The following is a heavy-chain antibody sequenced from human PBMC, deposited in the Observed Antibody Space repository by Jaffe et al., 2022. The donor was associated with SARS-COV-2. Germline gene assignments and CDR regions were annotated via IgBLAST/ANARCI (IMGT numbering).Heavy chain of an antibody. CDR1: GFTFSSYA. D-gene: IGHD3-22*01. CDR2: ISGSGGST. Sequence: EVQLLESGGGLVQPGGSLRLSCAASGFTFSSYAMSWVRQAPGKGLEWVSAISGSGGSTYYADSVKGRFTISRDNSKNTLYLQMNSLRAEDTAVYYCANSPMIVSRRDGEFDIWGQGTMVTVSS. CDR3: ANSPMIVSRRDGEFDI. J-gene: IGHJ3*02. V-gene: IGHV3-23*01.